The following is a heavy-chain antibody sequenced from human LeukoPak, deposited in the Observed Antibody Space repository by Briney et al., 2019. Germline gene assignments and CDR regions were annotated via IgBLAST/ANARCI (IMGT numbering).Heavy chain of an antibody. Sequence: GRSLTLSCAASGFTFDDYAKHWVRQAPGQGLELVSGISWNSGIIGYADSVKGRFTISRDNAKNSLYLQMNSPRAEDMALYYCAKAVSYDCSSTSCYFDYWGQGTLVTVSS. V-gene: IGHV3-9*03. CDR2: ISWNSGII. CDR3: AKAVSYDCSSTSCYFDY. CDR1: GFTFDDYA. D-gene: IGHD2-2*01. J-gene: IGHJ4*02.